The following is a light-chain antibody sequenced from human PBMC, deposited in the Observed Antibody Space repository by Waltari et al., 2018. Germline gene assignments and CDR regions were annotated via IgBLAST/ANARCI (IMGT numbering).Light chain of an antibody. J-gene: IGLJ2*01. CDR2: EVT. V-gene: IGLV2-23*02. Sequence: QSALTQPASVSGSPGQSITISCTGTSSAIGTYNYVSWYQQPPGKAPKMMIYEVTKRPSGVSYRFSGSKSGNTASLTISGLRAEDEADYYCSSHANTYNFAHVVFGGGTKLTVL. CDR3: SSHANTYNFAHVV. CDR1: SSAIGTYNY.